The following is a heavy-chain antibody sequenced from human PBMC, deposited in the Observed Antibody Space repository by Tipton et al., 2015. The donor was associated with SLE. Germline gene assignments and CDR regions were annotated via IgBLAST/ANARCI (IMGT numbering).Heavy chain of an antibody. D-gene: IGHD2-15*01. Sequence: LSLTCAASGFTFSSYSMNWVRQAPGKGLEWVSSISSSSSYIYYADSVKGRFTISRDNAKNSLYLQMNSLRAEDTAVYYCAREADRDYYYYGMDVWGQGTTVTVSS. J-gene: IGHJ6*02. V-gene: IGHV3-21*01. CDR1: GFTFSSYS. CDR2: ISSSSSYI. CDR3: AREADRDYYYYGMDV.